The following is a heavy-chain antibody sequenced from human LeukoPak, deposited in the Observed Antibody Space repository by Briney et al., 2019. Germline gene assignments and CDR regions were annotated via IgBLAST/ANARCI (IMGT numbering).Heavy chain of an antibody. J-gene: IGHJ4*02. CDR2: ISSSSSTI. Sequence: GGSLRLSCAASGFTFSSYSMNWVRQAPGKGLEWVSYISSSSSTIYYADSVKGRFTISRDNAKNSLYLQMNSLRAEDTAVYYCARDFGYSYGSSYFDYWGQGTLVTVSS. V-gene: IGHV3-48*01. CDR3: ARDFGYSYGSSYFDY. D-gene: IGHD5-18*01. CDR1: GFTFSSYS.